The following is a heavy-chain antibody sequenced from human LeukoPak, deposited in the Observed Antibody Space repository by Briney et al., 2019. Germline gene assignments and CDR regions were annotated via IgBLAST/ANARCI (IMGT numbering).Heavy chain of an antibody. CDR3: WRTAPDFGSGMYHGQYGMDV. CDR1: GGSISSYY. J-gene: IGHJ6*02. V-gene: IGHV4-59*01. CDR2: IYYSGST. D-gene: IGHD3-10*01. Sequence: PSETLSLTCTVSGGSISSYYWSWVRQPPGKGLEWIGYIYYSGSTNYNPSLKSRFTISVDTSKNQFSLKLSSLTAADTAVYYWWRTAPDFGSGMYHGQYGMDVWGQGTTVTVSS.